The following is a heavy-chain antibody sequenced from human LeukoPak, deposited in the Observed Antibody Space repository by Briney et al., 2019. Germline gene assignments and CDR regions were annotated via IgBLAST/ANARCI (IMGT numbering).Heavy chain of an antibody. CDR3: AKDWGDYGSGSYYRNWFDP. V-gene: IGHV3-21*01. Sequence: GGSLRLSCAASGFTFSSYSMNWVRQAPGKGLEWVSSISSSSSYIYYADSVKGRFTISRDNSKNTLYLQMNSLRAEDTAVYYCAKDWGDYGSGSYYRNWFDPWGQGTLVTVSS. CDR1: GFTFSSYS. CDR2: ISSSSSYI. D-gene: IGHD3-10*01. J-gene: IGHJ5*02.